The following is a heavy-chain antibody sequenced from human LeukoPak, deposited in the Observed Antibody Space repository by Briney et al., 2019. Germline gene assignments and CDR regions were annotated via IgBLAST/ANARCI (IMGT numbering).Heavy chain of an antibody. V-gene: IGHV4-34*01. J-gene: IGHJ6*03. CDR2: INHSGST. CDR3: ARGFPYYYYYYMDV. Sequence: ASETLSLTCAVYGGSFSGYYWSWIRQPPGKGLEWIGEINHSGSTNYNPSLKSRVTISVDTSKNQFSLKLSSVTAADTAVYYCARGFPYYYYYYMDVWGKGTTVTVSS. CDR1: GGSFSGYY.